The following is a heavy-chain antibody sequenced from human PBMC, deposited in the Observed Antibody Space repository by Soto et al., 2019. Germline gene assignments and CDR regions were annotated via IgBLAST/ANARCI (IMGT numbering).Heavy chain of an antibody. J-gene: IGHJ4*02. D-gene: IGHD6-13*01. V-gene: IGHV5-51*01. Sequence: GESLKISCEGSGYRFTSYWIAWVRQMPGKGLEWMGIIYPGDSNTRYSPSFQGQVTISADKSISTAYLERGSLKASDSAMYYCARLGSSTIDYWGQGTLVTVSS. CDR3: ARLGSSTIDY. CDR1: GYRFTSYW. CDR2: IYPGDSNT.